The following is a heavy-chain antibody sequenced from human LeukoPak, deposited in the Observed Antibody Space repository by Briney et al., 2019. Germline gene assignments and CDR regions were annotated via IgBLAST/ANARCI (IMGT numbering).Heavy chain of an antibody. CDR3: ATETIGRHYDY. CDR2: IGPTGTDR. V-gene: IGHV3-21*01. Sequence: GGSLRLSCAASGLTFSSCGSNWVRQAPGKGLEWVSSIGPTGTDRYYADSVRGRFTISRDNAKNSMYLQMDSLRDEDTAVYYCATETIGRHYDYWGQGTLLTVSS. CDR1: GLTFSSCG. J-gene: IGHJ4*02. D-gene: IGHD1-14*01.